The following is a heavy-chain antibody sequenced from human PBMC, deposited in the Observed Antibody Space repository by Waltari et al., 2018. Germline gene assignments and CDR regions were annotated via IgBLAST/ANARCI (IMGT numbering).Heavy chain of an antibody. J-gene: IGHJ6*02. CDR2: IIPILGIA. CDR1: GGTFSSYA. Sequence: QVQLVQSGAEVKKPGSSVKVSCKASGGTFSSYAISWVRQAPGQGLEWMGRIIPILGIANYAQKSQGRVTITADKSTSTAYMELGSLRSEDTAVHYCGGGGGGSGSYSSYYYYGMDVWGQGTTVTVSS. V-gene: IGHV1-69*09. CDR3: GGGGGGSGSYSSYYYYGMDV. D-gene: IGHD3-10*01.